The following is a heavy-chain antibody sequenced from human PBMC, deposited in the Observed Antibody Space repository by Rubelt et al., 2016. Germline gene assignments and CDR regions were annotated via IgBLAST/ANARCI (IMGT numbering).Heavy chain of an antibody. J-gene: IGHJ4*02. Sequence: ESGPGLVKPSETLSLTCTVSGGSISSYYWSWIRQPAGKGLEWIGRIYTSGSTNYNPSLKSRVTMSVDTSENQFSLKLSSVTAADTAVYYCARGDPDRGSRTVTLDYWGQGTLVTVSS. CDR1: GGSISSYY. D-gene: IGHD4-17*01. CDR2: IYTSGST. V-gene: IGHV4-4*07. CDR3: ARGDPDRGSRTVTLDY.